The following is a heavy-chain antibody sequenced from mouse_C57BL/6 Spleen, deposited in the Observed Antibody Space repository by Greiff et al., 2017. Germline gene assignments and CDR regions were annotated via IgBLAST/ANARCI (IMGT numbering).Heavy chain of an antibody. D-gene: IGHD1-1*02. CDR1: GFTFSDYY. Sequence: EVQLVESEGGLVQPGSSMKLSCTASGFTFSDYYMAWVRQVPEKGLEWVANINNDGSSTYYLDSLKSRFIISRDNANNILYLQMSSLKSEDTATYYCARGGGGYYFDYWGQGTTLTVSS. J-gene: IGHJ2*01. CDR3: ARGGGGYYFDY. V-gene: IGHV5-16*01. CDR2: INNDGSST.